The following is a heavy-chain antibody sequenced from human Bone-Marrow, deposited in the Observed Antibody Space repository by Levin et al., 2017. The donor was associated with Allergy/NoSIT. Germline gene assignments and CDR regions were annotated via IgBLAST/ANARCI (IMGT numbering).Heavy chain of an antibody. J-gene: IGHJ4*02. Sequence: SGPTLVKPTQTVTLSCSFSGFSLSSNGVGVGWIRQAPGKALEWLALIYWDDDKRYSPSLKCRLNITKDTTTNQLVLTRTNMAPVATGTYYWAHHKFWFGELPCDCWGRGSLVTVSS. CDR3: AHHKFWFGELPCDC. V-gene: IGHV2-5*02. D-gene: IGHD3-10*01. CDR2: IYWDDDK. CDR1: GFSLSSNGVG.